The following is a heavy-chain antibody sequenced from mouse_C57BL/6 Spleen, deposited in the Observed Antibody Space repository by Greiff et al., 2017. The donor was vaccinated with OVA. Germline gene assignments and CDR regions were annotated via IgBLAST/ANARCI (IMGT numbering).Heavy chain of an antibody. CDR2: ILPNSGST. CDR1: GYTFSSYW. CDR3: ARYDYGNLDY. Sequence: QVQLQQPGAELVKPGASVKFSCKASGYTFSSYWMHWVKQRPGQGLEWIGMILPNSGSTNYNEKFKSKATLPAANSSGTAYLQLSSLPSEDSAVYAGARYDYGNLDYWGQGTTLTVSS. V-gene: IGHV1-64*01. D-gene: IGHD2-4*01. J-gene: IGHJ2*01.